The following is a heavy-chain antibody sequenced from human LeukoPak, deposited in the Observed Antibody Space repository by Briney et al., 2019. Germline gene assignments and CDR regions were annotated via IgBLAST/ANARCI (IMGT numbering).Heavy chain of an antibody. CDR3: ATDHKSTTVTTSDYYYGMDV. V-gene: IGHV1-24*01. CDR1: GYTLTELS. Sequence: SVKVSCKVSGYTLTELSMHWVRQAPGKGLEWMGGFDPEDGETIYAQKFQGRVTMTEDTSTDTAYMELSSLRSEDTAVYYCATDHKSTTVTTSDYYYGMDVWGQGTTVTVSS. D-gene: IGHD4-17*01. J-gene: IGHJ6*02. CDR2: FDPEDGET.